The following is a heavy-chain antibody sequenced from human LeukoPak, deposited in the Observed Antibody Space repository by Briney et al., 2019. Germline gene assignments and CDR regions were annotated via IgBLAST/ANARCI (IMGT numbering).Heavy chain of an antibody. V-gene: IGHV1-69*04. D-gene: IGHD6-6*01. CDR2: IIPILGIA. J-gene: IGHJ4*02. Sequence: SVKVSCKAPGGTFSSYAISWVRQAPGQGLEWMGRIIPILGIANYAQKFQGRVTITADKSTSTAYMELSSLRSEDTAVYYCARDRVRAPGKQLVRGVILTYYFDYWGQGTLVTVSS. CDR3: ARDRVRAPGKQLVRGVILTYYFDY. CDR1: GGTFSSYA.